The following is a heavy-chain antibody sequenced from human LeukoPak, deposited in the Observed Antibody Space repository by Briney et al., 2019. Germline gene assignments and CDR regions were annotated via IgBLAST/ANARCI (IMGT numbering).Heavy chain of an antibody. Sequence: SETLSLTCAVYGGSFSGYHWSWIRQPPGEGLEWIGEINHSGSTNYNPSLKSRVTISVDTSKNQFSLKLSSVTAADTAVYYCARESGSYSTGIDYWGQGTLVTVSS. D-gene: IGHD1-26*01. CDR1: GGSFSGYH. V-gene: IGHV4-34*01. J-gene: IGHJ4*02. CDR2: INHSGST. CDR3: ARESGSYSTGIDY.